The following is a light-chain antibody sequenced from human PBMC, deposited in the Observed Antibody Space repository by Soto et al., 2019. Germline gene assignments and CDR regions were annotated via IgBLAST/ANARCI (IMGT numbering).Light chain of an antibody. CDR1: QSVSSSY. CDR2: GAS. CDR3: QQYGSSPRT. V-gene: IGKV3-20*01. Sequence: DIVWTQSPGTLSLSPGERATLSCRASQSVSSSYLAWYKQKPGQAPRLLIYGASSRATGIPARFSGSGSGTKFTLTISSLKSEDFEVYYCQQYGSSPRTFGQGTKVDTK. J-gene: IGKJ1*01.